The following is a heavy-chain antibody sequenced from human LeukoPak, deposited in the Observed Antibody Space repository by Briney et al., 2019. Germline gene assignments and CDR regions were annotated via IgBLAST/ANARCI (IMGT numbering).Heavy chain of an antibody. CDR1: GYTFSNYG. D-gene: IGHD5-18*01. Sequence: ASVKVSCKTSGYTFSNYGISWVRQAPGQGLEWMGWINPYNDSRKYEQKFQGRVTMTTDTSTSTAYMELRSLRSDDTAVYYCARDHRGYSYGGQAPGDYWGQGTLVTVSS. J-gene: IGHJ4*02. CDR3: ARDHRGYSYGGQAPGDY. CDR2: INPYNDSR. V-gene: IGHV1-18*01.